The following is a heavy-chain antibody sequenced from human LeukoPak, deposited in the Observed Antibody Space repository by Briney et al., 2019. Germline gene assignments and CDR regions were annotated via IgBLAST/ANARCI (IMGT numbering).Heavy chain of an antibody. CDR2: IYYSGST. J-gene: IGHJ3*02. CDR3: ARRNDI. V-gene: IGHV4-39*01. CDR1: GRSINSTSNY. Sequence: SETLSLTCTVSGRSINSTSNYWGWIRQPPGKGLEWIGSIYYSGSTYYNPSLKSRVTMSVDTSKNQFSLKLSSVTAADTAVYYCARRNDIWGQGTMVTVSS.